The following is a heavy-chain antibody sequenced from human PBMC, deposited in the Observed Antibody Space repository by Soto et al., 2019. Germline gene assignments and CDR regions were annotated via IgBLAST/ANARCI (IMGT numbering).Heavy chain of an antibody. CDR2: ISSSSSTI. Sequence: GGSMRLSCAASGFTFSSYSMNWVRQAPGKGLEWVSYISSSSSTIYYADSVKGRFTISRDNAKNSLYLQMNSLRDEDTAVYYCARELTPYDFWSGYYSDDNWFDPWGQGTLVTVSS. D-gene: IGHD3-3*01. V-gene: IGHV3-48*02. J-gene: IGHJ5*02. CDR3: ARELTPYDFWSGYYSDDNWFDP. CDR1: GFTFSSYS.